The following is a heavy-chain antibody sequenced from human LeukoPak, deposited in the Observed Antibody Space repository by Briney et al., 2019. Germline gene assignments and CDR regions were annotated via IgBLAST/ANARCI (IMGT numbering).Heavy chain of an antibody. CDR2: IRSDGSDK. Sequence: GGSLRLSCAASGFIFSTYGMHWVRQAPGKGLEWVAFIRSDGSDKSYAGSVMGRFTISRDNSKNTLYLQMNNLRAEETAVYYXXXXXSSSDXXGQGTLVTVSS. V-gene: IGHV3-30*02. D-gene: IGHD2-2*01. J-gene: IGHJ4*02. CDR1: GFIFSTYG. CDR3: XXXXSSSDX.